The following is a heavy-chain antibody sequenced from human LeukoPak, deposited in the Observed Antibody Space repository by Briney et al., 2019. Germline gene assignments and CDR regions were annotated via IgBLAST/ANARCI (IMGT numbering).Heavy chain of an antibody. V-gene: IGHV5-51*01. Sequence: GESLKIPCRCSGYRFTNYWIAWVRQMPGKGLEWMGIIYPGDSDTRYSPSFQGQVTISADKSISTAYLQWRSLKASDTAMYYCARRSEGRWFDPWGQGTLVTVSS. CDR3: ARRSEGRWFDP. CDR2: IYPGDSDT. CDR1: GYRFTNYW. J-gene: IGHJ5*02.